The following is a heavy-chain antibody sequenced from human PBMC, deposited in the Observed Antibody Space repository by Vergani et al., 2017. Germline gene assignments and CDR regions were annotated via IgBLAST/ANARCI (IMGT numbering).Heavy chain of an antibody. D-gene: IGHD5-12*01. J-gene: IGHJ6*02. CDR1: GFTFNHYA. V-gene: IGHV3-23*01. CDR2: ISGSGGST. Sequence: EVQLLESGGDLVQPGGSLRLSCAASGFTFNHYAMNWVRQAPGKGLEWVSGISGSGGSTYYAGSVKGRFTLSRDSSKNTLYLQMNSLSAGDTAVYYCAKANPRNSGYDYRYYYHAMDVWGQGTMVTVSS. CDR3: AKANPRNSGYDYRYYYHAMDV.